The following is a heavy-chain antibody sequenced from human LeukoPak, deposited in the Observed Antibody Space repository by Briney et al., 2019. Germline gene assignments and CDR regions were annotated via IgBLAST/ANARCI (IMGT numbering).Heavy chain of an antibody. J-gene: IGHJ6*02. CDR1: GGSISSYY. CDR2: IYYSGGT. CDR3: AKSVAGTGYYYGMDV. D-gene: IGHD6-19*01. Sequence: SETLSLTCTVSGGSISSYYWSWMRQSPGKGLEWIGYIYYSGGTNHNPSLKSRVAISIDTSKNQFSLKLSSVTAADTAVYYCAKSVAGTGYYYGMDVRGQGTTVTVSS. V-gene: IGHV4-59*01.